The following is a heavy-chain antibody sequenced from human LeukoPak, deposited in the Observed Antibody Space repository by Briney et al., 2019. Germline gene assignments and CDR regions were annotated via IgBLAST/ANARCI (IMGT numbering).Heavy chain of an antibody. V-gene: IGHV4-39*01. D-gene: IGHD6-6*01. CDR3: ARHGGAARGYYYYMDV. Sequence: SETLSLTCIVSGGSISSSSYYWGWIRHPPGKGLEWIGSIHYSGSTYYNPSLKSRVTTSVDTSKNQFSLKLSSVTAADTALYYCARHGGAARGYYYYMDVWGKGTTVTVSS. CDR1: GGSISSSSYY. CDR2: IHYSGST. J-gene: IGHJ6*03.